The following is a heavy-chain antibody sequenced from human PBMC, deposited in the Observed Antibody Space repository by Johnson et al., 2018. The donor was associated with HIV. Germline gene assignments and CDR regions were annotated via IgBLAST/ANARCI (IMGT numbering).Heavy chain of an antibody. CDR2: IRHDGDNK. D-gene: IGHD2-2*01. V-gene: IGHV3-30*02. Sequence: QVQLVESGGGVVQPGRSLRLSCAASGFTFSSYGMHWVRQAPGKGLEWVAFIRHDGDNKYYADSVKGRFTISRDNSKNTLYLQMNSLRAEDTAVYYCAKPVVPGGDDLDMYEFAFDIWGQGTMVTVSS. CDR1: GFTFSSYG. J-gene: IGHJ3*02. CDR3: AKPVVPGGDDLDMYEFAFDI.